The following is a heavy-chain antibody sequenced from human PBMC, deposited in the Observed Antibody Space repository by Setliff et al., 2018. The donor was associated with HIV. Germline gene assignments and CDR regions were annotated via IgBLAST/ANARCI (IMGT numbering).Heavy chain of an antibody. D-gene: IGHD3-10*01. CDR1: GYTFTNYG. J-gene: IGHJ6*03. Sequence: ASVKVSCKASGYTFTNYGITWVRQAPGQGLEWMGWISAYNGIINYAQNLQGRVTMTTDTSTRTAYMELRSLRSDDTAVYYCARTSTMVRGVIMDYYYYMDVWGKGSKVTV. V-gene: IGHV1-18*01. CDR2: ISAYNGII. CDR3: ARTSTMVRGVIMDYYYYMDV.